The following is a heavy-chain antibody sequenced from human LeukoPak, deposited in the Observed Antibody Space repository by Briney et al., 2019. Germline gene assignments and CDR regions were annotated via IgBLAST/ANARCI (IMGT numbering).Heavy chain of an antibody. CDR2: IVVGSGDT. Sequence: SVKVSCKASEFTFTNSPMQWVRQARGQPLEWIGWIVVGSGDTNYAQKFQERVTLTRDLSTSTAYMELRSLRSEDTAVYYCATGSGCYSPDYWGQGTLVTVSS. J-gene: IGHJ4*02. D-gene: IGHD6-19*01. V-gene: IGHV1-58*02. CDR1: EFTFTNSP. CDR3: ATGSGCYSPDY.